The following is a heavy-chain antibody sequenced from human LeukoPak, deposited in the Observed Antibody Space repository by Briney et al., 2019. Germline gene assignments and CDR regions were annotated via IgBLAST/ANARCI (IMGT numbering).Heavy chain of an antibody. V-gene: IGHV5-51*01. CDR2: IYPGDSDT. CDR3: AGQGGELYYYGSGSYYSFDY. CDR1: GYSFTSYW. J-gene: IGHJ4*02. Sequence: GESLKISCKGSGYSFTSYWIGWVRQMPGKGLEWMGIIYPGDSDTRYSPSFQGQVTISADKSISTAYLQWSSLKASDTAMYYCAGQGGELYYYGSGSYYSFDYWGQGTLVTVSS. D-gene: IGHD3-10*01.